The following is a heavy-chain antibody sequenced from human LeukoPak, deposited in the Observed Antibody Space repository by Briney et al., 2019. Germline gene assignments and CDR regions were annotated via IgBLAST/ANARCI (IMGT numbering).Heavy chain of an antibody. CDR2: IKQDGSEK. CDR3: ARANTPFADY. Sequence: GGPLRLSCAASGFTFSSYWMSWVRQAPGKGLEWVANIKQDGSEKYYVDSVKGRFAISRDNSKNTVYLQMNSLRVEDTAVYYCARANTPFADYWGQGTLVTVSS. J-gene: IGHJ4*02. D-gene: IGHD2-2*02. V-gene: IGHV3-7*01. CDR1: GFTFSSYW.